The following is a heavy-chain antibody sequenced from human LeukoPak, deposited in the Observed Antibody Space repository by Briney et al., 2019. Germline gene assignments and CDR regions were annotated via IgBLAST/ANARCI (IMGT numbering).Heavy chain of an antibody. CDR3: VKDWGVLPDYTADGFDI. Sequence: GGSLRLSCAASRFIFSTYGMHWVRQAPGKGLEWVAFIRPDGSNEYYAASVRGRFAISRDNSQNTLHLQMNSLRLEDTAVYYCVKDWGVLPDYTADGFDIWGPGTMVTVSS. CDR1: RFIFSTYG. CDR2: IRPDGSNE. V-gene: IGHV3-30*02. D-gene: IGHD3-10*01. J-gene: IGHJ3*02.